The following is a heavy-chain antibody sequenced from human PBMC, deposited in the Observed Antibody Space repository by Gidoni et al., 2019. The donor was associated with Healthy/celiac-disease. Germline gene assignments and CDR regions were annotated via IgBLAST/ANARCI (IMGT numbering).Heavy chain of an antibody. J-gene: IGHJ4*02. D-gene: IGHD6-19*01. Sequence: QLQLQASGPGLVKPSVTLSLTCTVSVCSISSSSYYWGWLRPPPGKGREWIGSIYYSGSTYYNPSRKSRVTISVETSKNQFSLKRSCVTAADTAVYYCARRLAVAGTVSFVDYWGQGTLVTVSS. CDR3: ARRLAVAGTVSFVDY. V-gene: IGHV4-39*01. CDR2: IYYSGST. CDR1: VCSISSSSYY.